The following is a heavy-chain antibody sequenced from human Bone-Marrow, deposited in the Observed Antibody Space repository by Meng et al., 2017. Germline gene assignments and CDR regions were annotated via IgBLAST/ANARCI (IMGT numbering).Heavy chain of an antibody. D-gene: IGHD3-22*01. CDR2: IWYDGSNK. CDR1: GFTFSSYG. V-gene: IGHV3-33*01. Sequence: GESLKISCAASGFTFSSYGMHWVRQAPGKGLEWVAVIWYDGSNKYYADSVKGRFTISRDNSKNTLYLQMNSLRAEDTAVYYCARQQPYYYDSSGYLSAFDIWGQGTMVTVSS. CDR3: ARQQPYYYDSSGYLSAFDI. J-gene: IGHJ3*02.